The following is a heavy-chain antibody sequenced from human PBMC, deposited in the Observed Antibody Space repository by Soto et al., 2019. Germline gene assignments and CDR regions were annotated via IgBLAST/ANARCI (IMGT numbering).Heavy chain of an antibody. D-gene: IGHD3-3*01. CDR1: GFTFSSYG. CDR2: IWYDGSNK. CDR3: ARDGLRVLATEYYYYGMDV. V-gene: IGHV3-33*01. Sequence: EGSLRLSCAASGFTFSSYGMHWVRQAPGKGLEWVAVIWYDGSNKYYADSVKGRFTISRDNSKNTLYLQMNSLRAEDTAVYYCARDGLRVLATEYYYYGMDVLGKGTTVTVSS. J-gene: IGHJ6*04.